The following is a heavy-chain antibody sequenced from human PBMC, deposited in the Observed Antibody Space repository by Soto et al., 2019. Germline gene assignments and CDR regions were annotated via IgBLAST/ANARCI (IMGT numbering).Heavy chain of an antibody. Sequence: SQTLSLTCAISVDSVSSNSAAWNWIRQSPSRGLEWLGRTYYRSKWYNDYAVSVKSRITINPDTSKNQFSLQLNSVTPEDTAVYYCARARGIAAAGTRSEGWFDPWGQGTLVTVSS. CDR1: VDSVSSNSAA. J-gene: IGHJ5*02. D-gene: IGHD6-13*01. CDR3: ARARGIAAAGTRSEGWFDP. CDR2: TYYRSKWYN. V-gene: IGHV6-1*01.